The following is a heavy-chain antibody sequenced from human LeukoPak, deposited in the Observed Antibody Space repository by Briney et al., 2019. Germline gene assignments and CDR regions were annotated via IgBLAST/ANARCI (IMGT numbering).Heavy chain of an antibody. CDR2: FSASGGTT. V-gene: IGHV3-23*01. CDR3: AKATYSGSYYFDS. J-gene: IGHJ4*02. CDR1: GFTFSRSA. D-gene: IGHD1-26*01. Sequence: PGGSLRLSCAASGFTFSRSAMDWVRQAPGKGLEWVSSFSASGGTTYYADSVEGRFTISRDNSKNTLSVQMNSLRAEDTAVYYCAKATYSGSYYFDSWGQGTLVTVSS.